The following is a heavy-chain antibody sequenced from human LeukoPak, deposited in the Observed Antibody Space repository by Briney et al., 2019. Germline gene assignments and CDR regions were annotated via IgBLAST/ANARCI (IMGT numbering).Heavy chain of an antibody. CDR3: ARGPTRYSSSWYHRRLFDY. J-gene: IGHJ4*02. Sequence: PSETLSLTCTVSGGSISSYYWSWIRQPPGKGLEWIGRIYTSGSTNYNPSLKSRVTISVDTSKNQFSLKLSSVTAADTAVYYCARGPTRYSSSWYHRRLFDYWGQGTLVTVSS. CDR1: GGSISSYY. V-gene: IGHV4-4*07. D-gene: IGHD6-13*01. CDR2: IYTSGST.